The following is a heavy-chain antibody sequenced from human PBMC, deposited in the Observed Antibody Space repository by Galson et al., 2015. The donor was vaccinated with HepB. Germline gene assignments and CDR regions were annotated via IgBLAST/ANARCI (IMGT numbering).Heavy chain of an antibody. V-gene: IGHV3-7*03. CDR2: IKQDGSEK. D-gene: IGHD2-21*01. J-gene: IGHJ4*02. CDR1: GFTFSTYW. CDR3: TRASNGSYSNFHY. Sequence: SLRLSCAASGFTFSTYWMSWVRQAPGKGLEWVANIKQDGSEKYYEDSVKGRFSISTDNAKNSLYLQMNSLRAEDTAVYYCTRASNGSYSNFHYWGQGTLVTVSS.